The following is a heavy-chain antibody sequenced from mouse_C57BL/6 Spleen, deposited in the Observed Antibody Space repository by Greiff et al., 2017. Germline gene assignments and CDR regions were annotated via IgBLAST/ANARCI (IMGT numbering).Heavy chain of an antibody. Sequence: QVQLQQSGAELVRPGTSVKVSCKASGYAFTNYLIEWVKQRPGQGLEWIGVINPGSGGTNYTEKFKGKATLTADNSSSTAYMQLSSLTSEDSAVYFCARSYQGAWFAYWGQGTLVTVSA. J-gene: IGHJ3*01. CDR2: INPGSGGT. V-gene: IGHV1-54*01. CDR1: GYAFTNYL. CDR3: ARSYQGAWFAY. D-gene: IGHD6-5*01.